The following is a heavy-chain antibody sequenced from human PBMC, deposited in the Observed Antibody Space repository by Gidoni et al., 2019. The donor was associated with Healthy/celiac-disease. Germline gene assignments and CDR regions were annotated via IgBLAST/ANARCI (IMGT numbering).Heavy chain of an antibody. V-gene: IGHV2-26*01. D-gene: IGHD4-17*01. CDR1: GFSLSNARMG. CDR3: ARMSGDYSLGFFPHWYFDL. J-gene: IGHJ2*01. CDR2: IFSNDEK. Sequence: QVTLKESGPVLVKPTETLTLTCTVSGFSLSNARMGVSWIRQPPGKALEWLAHIFSNDEKSYSTALKSRRTISKDTSKSQVVLTMTNMDPVDTATYYCARMSGDYSLGFFPHWYFDLWGRGTLVTVSS.